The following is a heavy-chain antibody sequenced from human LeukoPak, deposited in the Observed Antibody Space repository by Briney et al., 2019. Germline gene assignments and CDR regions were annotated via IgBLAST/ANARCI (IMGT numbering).Heavy chain of an antibody. D-gene: IGHD3-22*01. CDR3: ARGTTSYYYDSNGYYYFDY. V-gene: IGHV1-18*01. CDR1: GYTFTSYG. Sequence: EASVKVSCKASGYTFTSYGISWVRQAPGQGLEWMGWISAYNGNTNYAQKLQGRVTMTTDTSTSTAYMELRSLRSDDTAVYYCARGTTSYYYDSNGYYYFDYWGQGTLVTVSS. CDR2: ISAYNGNT. J-gene: IGHJ4*02.